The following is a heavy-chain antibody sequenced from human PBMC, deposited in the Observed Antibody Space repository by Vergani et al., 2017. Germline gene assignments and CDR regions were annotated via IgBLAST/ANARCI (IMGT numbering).Heavy chain of an antibody. D-gene: IGHD3-10*01. CDR2: IIPIFGTA. J-gene: IGHJ6*03. CDR3: ARFGKYGSGPYYMDG. CDR1: GGTFSSYA. Sequence: QVQLVQSGAEVKKPGSSVKVSCKASGGTFSSYAISWVRQAPGQGLEWMGGIIPIFGTANYAQKFQGRVTIPADESTSTAYMELSGLRSEDTAVYYCARFGKYGSGPYYMDGWGKGTTVTVSS. V-gene: IGHV1-69*01.